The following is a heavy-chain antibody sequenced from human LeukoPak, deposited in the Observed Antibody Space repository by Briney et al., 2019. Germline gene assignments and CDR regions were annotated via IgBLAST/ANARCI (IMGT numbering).Heavy chain of an antibody. CDR1: GLIFSRYA. V-gene: IGHV3-23*01. Sequence: GGSLRLSCAASGLIFSRYAVSWVRRAPGKGLECVSVISGSGRSTNYADSVKGRFTISRDNSKNTLYLQMERLRAEDTAAYYCAKGHSDYGTGFDLWGQGTLVTVSS. J-gene: IGHJ4*02. CDR3: AKGHSDYGTGFDL. CDR2: ISGSGRST. D-gene: IGHD4-17*01.